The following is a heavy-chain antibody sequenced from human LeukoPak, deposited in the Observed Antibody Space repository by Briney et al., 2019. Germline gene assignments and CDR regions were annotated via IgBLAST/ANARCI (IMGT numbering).Heavy chain of an antibody. V-gene: IGHV3-7*01. Sequence: PGGSLRLSCAASGFTFSSYWMSWVRQAPGKGLEWVANIKQDGSEEYYVDSVKGRFTISRDNAKNSLYLQMNSLRGEDTAVYYCARELYCSSTSCYFEGDYFDYWGQGTLVTVSS. J-gene: IGHJ4*02. CDR2: IKQDGSEE. CDR1: GFTFSSYW. CDR3: ARELYCSSTSCYFEGDYFDY. D-gene: IGHD2-2*01.